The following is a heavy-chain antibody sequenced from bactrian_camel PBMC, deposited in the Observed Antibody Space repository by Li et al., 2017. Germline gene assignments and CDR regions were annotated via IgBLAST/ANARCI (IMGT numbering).Heavy chain of an antibody. J-gene: IGHJ4*01. V-gene: IGHV3S6*01. CDR3: AAGFSGIRPTLLAQRYDY. Sequence: QVQLVESGGGSVQAGGSLRLSCLVSETTDRTYYMAWFRQAPGKEREGVANIYADGTVTEYSDSVKGRFTISRDNAKNTLSLQMNALKPEDTAMYYCAAGFSGIRPTLLAQRYDYWGQGTQVTVSP. D-gene: IGHD3*01. CDR2: IYADGTVT. CDR1: ETTDRTYY.